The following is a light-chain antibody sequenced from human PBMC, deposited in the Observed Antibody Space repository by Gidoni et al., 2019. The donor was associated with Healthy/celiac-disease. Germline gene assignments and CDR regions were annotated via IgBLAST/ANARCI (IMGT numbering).Light chain of an antibody. CDR1: QSVSSN. J-gene: IGKJ5*01. V-gene: IGKV3-15*01. Sequence: EIVMTQSPATLSVSTGERATLSCRASQSVSSNVAWYQQKPGQAPRLLIYGASTRATGIPARFSGSGSGTEFTLTISSLQSEDFAVYYCQQYNTGPPITFGQGTRLEIK. CDR2: GAS. CDR3: QQYNTGPPIT.